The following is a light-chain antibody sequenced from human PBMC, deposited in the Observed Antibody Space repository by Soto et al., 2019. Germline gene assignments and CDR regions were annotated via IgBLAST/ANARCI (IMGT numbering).Light chain of an antibody. Sequence: NFMLTQPHSVSETPGKTVTISCTRSRGSIASNYVQWYQQRPGSAPTTVIYEYNQRPSGVPDRFSGSIDSSSNSASLTISGLKTEDEADYYCQSYDSSNPVVFGGGTKLTVL. CDR1: RGSIASNY. J-gene: IGLJ2*01. CDR2: EYN. CDR3: QSYDSSNPVV. V-gene: IGLV6-57*04.